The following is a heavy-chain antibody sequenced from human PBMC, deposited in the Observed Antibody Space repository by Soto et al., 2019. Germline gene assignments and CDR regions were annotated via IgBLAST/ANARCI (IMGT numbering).Heavy chain of an antibody. D-gene: IGHD3-3*01. CDR3: ARNNGDFWSGPHYYFDY. CDR1: GYAFTSYD. CDR2: MNPNSGNT. V-gene: IGHV1-8*01. J-gene: IGHJ4*02. Sequence: ASLKGSCKAAGYAFTSYDVNWGRQATGQGLEWMGWMNPNSGNTGYAQKFQGRVTITRNKSTSTAYMELSSLRSEDTAVYYCARNNGDFWSGPHYYFDYWGQGTLVTVSS.